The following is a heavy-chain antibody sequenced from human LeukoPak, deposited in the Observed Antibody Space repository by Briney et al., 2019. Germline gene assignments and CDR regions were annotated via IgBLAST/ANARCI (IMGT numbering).Heavy chain of an antibody. CDR3: ARDNGDYRSIYYYMDV. J-gene: IGHJ6*03. V-gene: IGHV4-31*03. Sequence: PSETLSLTCTVSGGSINSGGSYWSWIRQHPGKGMEWIGCIYYSWSSYYNPSLKSRVTLSLDTSKNQFSLKLSSVTAADTAVYYCARDNGDYRSIYYYMDVWGKGTTVTVSS. D-gene: IGHD4-11*01. CDR2: IYYSWSS. CDR1: GGSINSGGSY.